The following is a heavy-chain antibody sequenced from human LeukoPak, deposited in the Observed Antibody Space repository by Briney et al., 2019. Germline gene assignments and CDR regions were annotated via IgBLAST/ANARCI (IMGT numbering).Heavy chain of an antibody. CDR2: ISSSSSYI. CDR1: GFTFSSYS. D-gene: IGHD3-10*02. Sequence: GGSLRLSCAASGFTFSSYSMNWVRQAPGKGLEWVSSISSSSSYIYYADSVKGRFTISRDNSKNTLYLQMNSLRAEDTAVYYCAKDLGMFKDYCFDSWGQGTLVTVSS. V-gene: IGHV3-21*01. J-gene: IGHJ4*02. CDR3: AKDLGMFKDYCFDS.